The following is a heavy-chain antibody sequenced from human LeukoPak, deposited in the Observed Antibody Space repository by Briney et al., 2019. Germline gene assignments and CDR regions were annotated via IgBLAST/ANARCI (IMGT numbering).Heavy chain of an antibody. J-gene: IGHJ5*02. CDR1: GFPFSSFA. CDR3: AKDLRGVITGNWFDP. V-gene: IGHV3-23*01. Sequence: GGSLRLSCAASGFPFSSFAMSWVGQLPGKGLNGSSAISGSGGSTYYADSVKGRFTISRDNSKNTLYLQMNSLRAEDTAVYYCAKDLRGVITGNWFDPWGQGTLVTVSS. D-gene: IGHD3-16*01. CDR2: ISGSGGST.